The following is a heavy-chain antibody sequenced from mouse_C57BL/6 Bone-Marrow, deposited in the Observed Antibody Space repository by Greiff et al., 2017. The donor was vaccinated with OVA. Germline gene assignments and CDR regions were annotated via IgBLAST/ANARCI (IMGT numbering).Heavy chain of an antibody. J-gene: IGHJ4*01. CDR3: ATYSNYDAMDY. Sequence: EVQLQQSGPELVKPGASVKISCKASGYTFTDYYMNWVKQSHGKSLEWIGDINPNNGGTSYNQKFKGKATLTVDKSSSTAYMELRSLTSEDSAVYYCATYSNYDAMDYWGQGTSVTVSS. V-gene: IGHV1-26*01. CDR2: INPNNGGT. CDR1: GYTFTDYY. D-gene: IGHD2-5*01.